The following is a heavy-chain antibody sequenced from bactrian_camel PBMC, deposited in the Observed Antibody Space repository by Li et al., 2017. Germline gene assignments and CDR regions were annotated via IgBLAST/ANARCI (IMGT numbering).Heavy chain of an antibody. D-gene: IGHD2*01. CDR1: PYIWTSNC. CDR3: AAESTTPCVADGDSWSVWWMYNY. V-gene: IGHV3S53*01. Sequence: VESGGSLRLSCAASPYIWTSNCLGWYRLAPGKAREGVAVIGNDESTAYADSVKGRFTISRDNAEGTLYLQMTNLKPEDTAMYYCAAESTTPCVADGDSWSVWWMYNYFGQGTQVTVS. J-gene: IGHJ4*01. CDR2: IGNDEST.